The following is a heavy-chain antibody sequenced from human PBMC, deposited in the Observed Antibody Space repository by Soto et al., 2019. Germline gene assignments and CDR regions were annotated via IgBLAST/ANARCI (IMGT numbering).Heavy chain of an antibody. CDR2: ISGNGGST. V-gene: IGHV3-23*01. CDR1: GFTFSSYA. CDR3: ARDVIGHDNYETIGYYFDH. Sequence: GGSLRLSCAASGFTFSSYAMSWVRQAPGKGLDYVSAISGNGGSTYYADSVKGRITMTRDASTSTVYMELRSLTSEDTAVYYCARDVIGHDNYETIGYYFDHWGQGTLVTVSS. J-gene: IGHJ4*02. D-gene: IGHD3-22*01.